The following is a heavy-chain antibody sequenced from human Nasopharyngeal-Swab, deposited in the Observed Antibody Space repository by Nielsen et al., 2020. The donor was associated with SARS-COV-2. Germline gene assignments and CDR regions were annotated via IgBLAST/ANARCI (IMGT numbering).Heavy chain of an antibody. CDR2: ISGSGGST. V-gene: IGHV3-23*01. CDR1: GFTFSSYA. CDR3: AKGRGADY. D-gene: IGHD3-10*01. J-gene: IGHJ4*02. Sequence: GESLKFSCAASGFTFSSYAMSWVRQAPGKGLEWVSAISGSGGSTYYADSVKGRFTISKDNSKNTLYLQMNSLRAEDTAVYYCAKGRGADYWGQGTLVTVSS.